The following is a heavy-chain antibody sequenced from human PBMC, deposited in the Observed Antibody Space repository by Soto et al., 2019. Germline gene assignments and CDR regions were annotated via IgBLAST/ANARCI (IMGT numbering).Heavy chain of an antibody. CDR3: AKDRIAVAGDYYYYGMEV. J-gene: IGHJ6*02. D-gene: IGHD6-19*01. Sequence: GGSLRLSCAASGFTFSSYGMQWVRQAPGKGLEWVAVISYDGSNKYYADSVKGRFTISRDNSKNTLYLQMNSLRAEDTAVYYCAKDRIAVAGDYYYYGMEVWGQGTTVTVSS. CDR2: ISYDGSNK. V-gene: IGHV3-30*18. CDR1: GFTFSSYG.